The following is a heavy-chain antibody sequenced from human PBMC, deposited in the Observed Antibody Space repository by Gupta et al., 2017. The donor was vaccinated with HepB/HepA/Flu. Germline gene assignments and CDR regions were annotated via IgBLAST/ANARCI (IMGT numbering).Heavy chain of an antibody. D-gene: IGHD3-16*01. V-gene: IGHV3-23*01. J-gene: IGHJ6*03. Sequence: EVQLLESGGGLVQPGGSLRLSCAASGFTFGSNAMNWVRQAPGKGLEWVSGIGSDMSTHYADSVKGRFTISRDNSKNTLYLQMNSLRAEDTAVYYCAKDLHAWGAMDVWGKGTTVTVSS. CDR3: AKDLHAWGAMDV. CDR1: GFTFGSNA. CDR2: IGSDMST.